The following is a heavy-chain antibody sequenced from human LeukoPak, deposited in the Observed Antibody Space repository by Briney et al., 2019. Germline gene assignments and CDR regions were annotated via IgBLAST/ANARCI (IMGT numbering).Heavy chain of an antibody. CDR2: ISSSSSSII. J-gene: IGHJ4*02. V-gene: IGHV3-48*01. D-gene: IGHD5-18*01. CDR1: GFTFSSYS. Sequence: GGSLRLSCAGSGFTFSSYSMNWVRQAPGKGLEWASYISSSSSSIIDYADSVKGRFTISRDNAKNSLYLQMNSLRAEDTAVYYCARARGYSYGYSDYWGQGTLVTVSS. CDR3: ARARGYSYGYSDY.